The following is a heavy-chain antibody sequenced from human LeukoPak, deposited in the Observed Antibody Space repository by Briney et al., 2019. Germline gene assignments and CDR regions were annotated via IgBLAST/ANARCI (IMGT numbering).Heavy chain of an antibody. Sequence: GASVKVSCKASGGTFSSYTISWVRQAPGQGLEWMGGIIPTFGIANHAQKFQDRVTITADESTNTAYMELSSLRSDDTAVYYCARDQRVGATAVDYWGQGTLVTVSS. CDR2: IIPTFGIA. D-gene: IGHD1-26*01. V-gene: IGHV1-69*13. CDR3: ARDQRVGATAVDY. CDR1: GGTFSSYT. J-gene: IGHJ4*02.